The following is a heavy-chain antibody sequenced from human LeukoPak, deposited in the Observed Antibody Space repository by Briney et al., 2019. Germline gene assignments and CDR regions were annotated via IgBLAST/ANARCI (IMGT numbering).Heavy chain of an antibody. CDR3: ARMDMLCSGGACSTIIAT. V-gene: IGHV4-4*07. CDR2: IYNSGIT. D-gene: IGHD2-15*01. Sequence: PSETLSLTCTVSGGSISSYYLSWIRQPAGKGLEWVCPIYNSGITNYNPSLKSRVTMSVDTSKNQFSLKLSSVTAADTAVYYWARMDMLCSGGACSTIIATWGQGTPVTVSS. CDR1: GGSISSYY. J-gene: IGHJ5*02.